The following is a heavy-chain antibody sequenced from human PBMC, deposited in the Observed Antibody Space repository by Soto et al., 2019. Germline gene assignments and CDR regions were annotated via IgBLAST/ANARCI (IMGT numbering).Heavy chain of an antibody. CDR3: ARIIAVAGHYYYYGMDV. V-gene: IGHV1-69*13. Sequence: ASVKVSCKASGGTFSSYAISWVRQAPGQGLEWMGGIIPIFGTANYAQKFQGRVTITADESTSTAYMELSSLRSEDTAVYYCARIIAVAGHYYYYGMDVWGQGTTVTVSS. D-gene: IGHD6-19*01. J-gene: IGHJ6*02. CDR2: IIPIFGTA. CDR1: GGTFSSYA.